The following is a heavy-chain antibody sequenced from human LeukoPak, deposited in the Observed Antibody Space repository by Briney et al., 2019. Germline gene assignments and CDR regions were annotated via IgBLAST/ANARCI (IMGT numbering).Heavy chain of an antibody. CDR2: ISPDGRNI. Sequence: GGSLRLSCAASGFTLSDYWMNWVRQVPGKGPVWVSHISPDGRNIAYADSVKGRFTISRDSAKNTLYLQMNSLRVGDTAVYYCVRDGGGTTPYDCWGHGTLVTVS. D-gene: IGHD1-7*01. V-gene: IGHV3-74*01. CDR1: GFTLSDYW. CDR3: VRDGGGTTPYDC. J-gene: IGHJ4*01.